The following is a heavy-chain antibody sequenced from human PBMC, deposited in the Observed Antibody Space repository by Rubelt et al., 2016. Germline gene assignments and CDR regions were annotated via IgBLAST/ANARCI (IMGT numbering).Heavy chain of an antibody. CDR2: INPNSGGT. J-gene: IGHJ4*02. CDR1: GYTFTGYY. Sequence: QVQLVQSGAEVKKPGASVKVSCKASGYTFTGYYMHWVRQAPGQGLEWMGWINPNSGGTNYAQKFQGRVTMTRDTSISAANRELSRLRSDDTAVYYCARFAIGGHSSGYLFDYWGQGTLVTVSS. D-gene: IGHD3-22*01. CDR3: ARFAIGGHSSGYLFDY. V-gene: IGHV1-2*02.